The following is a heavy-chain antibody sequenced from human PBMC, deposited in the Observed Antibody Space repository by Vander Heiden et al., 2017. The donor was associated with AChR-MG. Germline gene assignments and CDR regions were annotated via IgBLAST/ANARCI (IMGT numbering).Heavy chain of an antibody. Sequence: EVQLVEAGGGLVQPGRSLRLSCAAPGFPFDDYDMHCVRQAPGKGLEWVSGISWNSGSIGYADSVKGRFTISRYNAKNSLYLQMNSLRAEDTALYYCAKDQRDCSGGSCDSMYYYYGKDFWGQGTTVTVSS. J-gene: IGHJ6*02. CDR1: GFPFDDYD. CDR2: ISWNSGSI. CDR3: AKDQRDCSGGSCDSMYYYYGKDF. V-gene: IGHV3-9*01. D-gene: IGHD2-15*01.